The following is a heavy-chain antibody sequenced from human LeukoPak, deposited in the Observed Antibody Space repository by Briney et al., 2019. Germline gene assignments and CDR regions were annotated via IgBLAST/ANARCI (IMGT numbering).Heavy chain of an antibody. CDR2: IDWSGGTT. J-gene: IGHJ3*02. CDR1: GFNFYDYC. CDR3: ARDSSAFDI. Sequence: GGSLRLSCAASGFNFYDYCMSWVRQAPGKGLEWVAGIDWSGGTTGYGDSVKGRLIISRDNAKNSLFLQMNSLRAEDTAFYFCARDSSAFDIWGQGTMVTVSS. V-gene: IGHV3-20*04.